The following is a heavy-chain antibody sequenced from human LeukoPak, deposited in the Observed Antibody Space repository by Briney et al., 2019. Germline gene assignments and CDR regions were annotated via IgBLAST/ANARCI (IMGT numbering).Heavy chain of an antibody. D-gene: IGHD2-15*01. CDR3: ARGRYCSGGSCYFDY. CDR1: GGSISSSSYY. J-gene: IGHJ4*02. V-gene: IGHV4-39*07. CDR2: IYYSGST. Sequence: SETLSLTCTVSGGSISSSSYYWGWIRQPPGKGLEWIGSIYYSGSTYYNPSLKSRVTISVDTPKNQFSLKLSSLTAADTAVYYCARGRYCSGGSCYFDYWGQGILVTVSS.